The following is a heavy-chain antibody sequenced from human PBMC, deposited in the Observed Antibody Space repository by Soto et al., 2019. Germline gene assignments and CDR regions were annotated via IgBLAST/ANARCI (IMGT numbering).Heavy chain of an antibody. J-gene: IGHJ5*02. V-gene: IGHV1-69*13. D-gene: IGHD2-15*01. CDR2: IIPIFGTA. CDR3: ARDQDCSGGSCYSSGSGWFDP. Sequence: SVKVSCKASGGTFSSYAISWVRQAPGQGLEWMGGIIPIFGTANYAQKFQGRVTITADESTSTAYMELSSLRSEDTAVYYCARDQDCSGGSCYSSGSGWFDPWGQGTLVTVSS. CDR1: GGTFSSYA.